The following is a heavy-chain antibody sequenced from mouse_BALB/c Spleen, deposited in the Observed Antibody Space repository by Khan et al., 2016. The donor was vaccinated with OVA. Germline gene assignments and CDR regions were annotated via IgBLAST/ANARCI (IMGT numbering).Heavy chain of an antibody. Sequence: VQLKQSGPGLVKPSQSLSLTCTVTGYSITSDYAWNWIRQFPGNKLEWMGFISYSGNTNYNPSLKSRISITRDTSKNQFFLQLNSVTTEDTATYSSARVYWGDFDYWGQGTTLTVSS. CDR3: ARVYWGDFDY. CDR1: GYSITSDYA. J-gene: IGHJ2*01. CDR2: ISYSGNT. V-gene: IGHV3-2*02. D-gene: IGHD1-1*01.